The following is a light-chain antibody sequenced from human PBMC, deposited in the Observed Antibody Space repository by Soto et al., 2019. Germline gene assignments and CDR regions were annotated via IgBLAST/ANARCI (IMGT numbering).Light chain of an antibody. CDR1: QSISSY. Sequence: DIQMTQSPASLSASVGERVTITCRASQSISSYLTWYQQKPGKAPKLLIYAASSLQTGVPSRFSGSGSGTDFTLTISSLQPEDFAAYYCQQSYSTPFTFGQGTKLDIK. V-gene: IGKV1-39*01. CDR3: QQSYSTPFT. CDR2: AAS. J-gene: IGKJ1*01.